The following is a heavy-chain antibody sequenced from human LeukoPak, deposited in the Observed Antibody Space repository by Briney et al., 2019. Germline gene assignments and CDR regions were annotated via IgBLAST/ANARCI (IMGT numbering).Heavy chain of an antibody. D-gene: IGHD3-10*01. CDR1: GYTFTSYA. J-gene: IGHJ4*02. CDR2: INTNTGNP. CDR3: ARDIGSAAYYYGSGSYYLYYFDY. V-gene: IGHV7-4-1*02. Sequence: GGSLRLSCAASGYTFTSYAMNWVRQAPGQGLEWMGWINTNTGNPAYAQGFTGRFVFSLDTSVSTAYLQISSLKAEDTAVYYCARDIGSAAYYYGSGSYYLYYFDYWGQGTLVTVSS.